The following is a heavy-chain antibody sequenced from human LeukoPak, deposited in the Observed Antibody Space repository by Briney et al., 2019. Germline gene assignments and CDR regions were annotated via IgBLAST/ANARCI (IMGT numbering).Heavy chain of an antibody. CDR1: VGSISSSGYY. Sequence: PSETLSLTCTVSVGSISSSGYYWGRSRQPPGKGLEWIGSIYYSGSTQNNSALKSRVTISVDTSKNQFSLKLRSVTAADAAVYYCATSPQYGDYWGQGTLVTVSS. J-gene: IGHJ4*02. CDR3: ATSPQYGDY. D-gene: IGHD2-2*01. CDR2: IYYSGST. V-gene: IGHV4-39*01.